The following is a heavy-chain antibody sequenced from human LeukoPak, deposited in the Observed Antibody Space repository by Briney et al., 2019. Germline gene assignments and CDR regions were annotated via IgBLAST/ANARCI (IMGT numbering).Heavy chain of an antibody. CDR3: ARSVEMATISVSYYFDY. CDR1: GYTFTSYA. J-gene: IGHJ4*02. Sequence: ASVKVSCTASGYTFTSYAMHWVRQAPGQRLEWMGWINAGNGNTKYSQKFQGRVTITRDTSASTAYMELSSLRSEDTAVYYCARSVEMATISVSYYFDYWGQGTLVTVSS. D-gene: IGHD5-24*01. V-gene: IGHV1-3*01. CDR2: INAGNGNT.